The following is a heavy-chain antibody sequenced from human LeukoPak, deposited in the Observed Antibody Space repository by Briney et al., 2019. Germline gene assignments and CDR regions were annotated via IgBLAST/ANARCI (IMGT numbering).Heavy chain of an antibody. CDR3: ARDRRPFDY. V-gene: IGHV3-20*04. Sequence: GGSLRLSWADSGFTFDDNGMSWVRPAPGKGLEWVCGINWNGGSTGYADSVEGRFTISRDNAKTSLYLQMNSLRAEDTALYYCARDRRPFDYWGQGTLVTVSS. CDR2: INWNGGST. CDR1: GFTFDDNG. J-gene: IGHJ4*02.